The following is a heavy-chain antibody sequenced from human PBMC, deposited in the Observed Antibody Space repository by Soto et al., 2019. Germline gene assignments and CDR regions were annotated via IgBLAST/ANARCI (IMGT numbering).Heavy chain of an antibody. J-gene: IGHJ6*02. Sequence: ASVKVSCKASGYIFSSYYMHWVRLAPGQGLEWMGIINPSGGSTSYAQKFQGRVTMTRDTSTSTVYMELSSLRSEDTAVYYCARDREMDPNYYYHGMHVWGQGTTVTVS. CDR3: ARDREMDPNYYYHGMHV. D-gene: IGHD1-26*01. CDR1: GYIFSSYY. V-gene: IGHV1-46*01. CDR2: INPSGGST.